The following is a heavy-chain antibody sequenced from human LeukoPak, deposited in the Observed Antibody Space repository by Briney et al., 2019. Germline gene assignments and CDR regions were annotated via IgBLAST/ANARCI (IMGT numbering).Heavy chain of an antibody. J-gene: IGHJ4*02. Sequence: GGSLRLSCAVSGFIFSDYDMSWIRQSPERGLEWVAYISDSGSGVYHVDSVRGRFTVSRDNTKNSLYLQMNSLRGDDTAVYYCAKDVGKWESLHFFDYWGQGTLVTVSS. CDR3: AKDVGKWESLHFFDY. CDR1: GFIFSDYD. CDR2: ISDSGSGV. D-gene: IGHD1-26*01. V-gene: IGHV3-11*01.